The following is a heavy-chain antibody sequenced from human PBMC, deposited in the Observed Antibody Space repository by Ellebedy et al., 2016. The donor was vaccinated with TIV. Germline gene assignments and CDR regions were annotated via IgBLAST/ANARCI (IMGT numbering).Heavy chain of an antibody. CDR1: GYTFTNYY. Sequence: AASVKVSCKASGYTFTNYYIHWVRQAPGQGLEWLGVINPSGGYTTYTQNFQGRVTMTRDTSTSKVYMDLSSLRAEDTAVYYCARGGVQVWLRPFDYWGQGTLVTVSS. CDR3: ARGGVQVWLRPFDY. J-gene: IGHJ4*02. D-gene: IGHD5-18*01. V-gene: IGHV1-46*01. CDR2: INPSGGYT.